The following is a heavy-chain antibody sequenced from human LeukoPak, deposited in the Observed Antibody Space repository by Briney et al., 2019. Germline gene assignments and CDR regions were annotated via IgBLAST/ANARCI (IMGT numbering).Heavy chain of an antibody. Sequence: SETLSLTCAVYSGSFSGYYWSWIRQSPGKGLEWIGEINHSGSTNYNPSLKSRITVSVDTSKNQLSLKLRSVTAADTAMYYCARNRADGSGTYYQKNPLNFDSWGQGTLVTVSS. CDR3: ARNRADGSGTYYQKNPLNFDS. V-gene: IGHV4-34*01. CDR1: SGSFSGYY. CDR2: INHSGST. D-gene: IGHD3-10*01. J-gene: IGHJ4*02.